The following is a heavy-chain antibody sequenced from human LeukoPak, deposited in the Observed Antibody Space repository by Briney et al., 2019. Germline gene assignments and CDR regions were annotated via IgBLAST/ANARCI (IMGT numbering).Heavy chain of an antibody. CDR3: AKDLEKYSGSYLGAFDI. V-gene: IGHV3-30*18. CDR1: GFTFSTYG. Sequence: GGSLRLSCAASGFTFSTYGMHWVRQAPGKGLEWVAVISYDGSNKYYADSVKGRFTISRDNSKNTLWLQMNSLRAEDTAVYYCAKDLEKYSGSYLGAFDIWGQGTMVTVSS. CDR2: ISYDGSNK. J-gene: IGHJ3*02. D-gene: IGHD1-26*01.